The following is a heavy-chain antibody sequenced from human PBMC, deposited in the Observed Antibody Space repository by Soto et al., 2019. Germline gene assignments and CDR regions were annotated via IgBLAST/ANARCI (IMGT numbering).Heavy chain of an antibody. D-gene: IGHD3-3*01. CDR1: GYTFTSYD. Sequence: ASVKVSCKVSGYTFTSYDINWVRQATGQGLEWMGWMNPNSGNTGYAQKFQGRVTMTRNTSISTAYMELSSLRSEDTAVYYCAREGYDFWSGYYLYGWFDPWGQGTLVTVSS. J-gene: IGHJ5*02. CDR2: MNPNSGNT. CDR3: AREGYDFWSGYYLYGWFDP. V-gene: IGHV1-8*01.